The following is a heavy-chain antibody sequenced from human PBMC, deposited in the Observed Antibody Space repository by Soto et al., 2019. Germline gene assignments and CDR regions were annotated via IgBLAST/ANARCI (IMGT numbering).Heavy chain of an antibody. J-gene: IGHJ4*02. V-gene: IGHV3-23*05. Sequence: EVQLLDSGGGLVQPGGSLRLSCAASGFSFSSGDAMSWFRQAPGKGLEWVSTIDGSGSGTFYADSVKGRFTISRDNSKNTLCLQMNSLGAADTAIYFCVKARYSSNRGYFDYWGQGTLVTVSS. CDR3: VKARYSSNRGYFDY. CDR1: GFSFSSGDA. CDR2: IDGSGSGT. D-gene: IGHD4-4*01.